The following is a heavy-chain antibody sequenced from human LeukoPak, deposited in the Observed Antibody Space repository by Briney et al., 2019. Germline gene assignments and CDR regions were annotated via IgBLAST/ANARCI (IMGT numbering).Heavy chain of an antibody. J-gene: IGHJ4*02. D-gene: IGHD6-19*01. CDR1: GFTVSSNY. V-gene: IGHV3-66*01. CDR2: IYSGGST. Sequence: GGSLRLSCAASGFTVSSNYMSWVRQAPGKGLEWVSVIYSGGSTYYADSVKGRFTISRDNSENTLYLQLNRLTAEDTAVYYCAKNLRTSVAAYEYWGQGTLVTVSS. CDR3: AKNLRTSVAAYEY.